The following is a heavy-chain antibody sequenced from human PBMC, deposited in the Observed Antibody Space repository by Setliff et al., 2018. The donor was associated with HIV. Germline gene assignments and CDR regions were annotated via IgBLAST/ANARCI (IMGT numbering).Heavy chain of an antibody. CDR3: ARESKGAMALEIFDY. V-gene: IGHV3-21*01. CDR2: ISSSSYI. Sequence: PGGSLRLSCAASGFTFSSYSMHWVRQAPGKGLEWVSSISSSSYIYYADSVKGRFTISRDNAKISLFLQMNSLRAEDTAVYYCARESKGAMALEIFDYWGQGTLVTVSS. CDR1: GFTFSSYS. D-gene: IGHD1-26*01. J-gene: IGHJ4*02.